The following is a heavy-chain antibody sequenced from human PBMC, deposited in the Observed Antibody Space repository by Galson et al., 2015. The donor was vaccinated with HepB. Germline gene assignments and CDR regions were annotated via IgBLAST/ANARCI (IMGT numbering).Heavy chain of an antibody. CDR1: GFTLSSYA. CDR2: ISGSGGST. V-gene: IGHV3-23*01. D-gene: IGHD6-13*01. Sequence: SLRLSCAASGFTLSSYAMSWVRQAPGKGLEWVSAISGSGGSTYYADSVKGRFTISRDNSKNTLYLQMNSLRAEDTAVYYCAKDVAAAGTRFSWFDPWGQGTLVTVSS. CDR3: AKDVAAAGTRFSWFDP. J-gene: IGHJ5*02.